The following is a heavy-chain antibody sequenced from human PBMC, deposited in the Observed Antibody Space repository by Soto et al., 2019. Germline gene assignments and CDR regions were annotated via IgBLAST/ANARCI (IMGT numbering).Heavy chain of an antibody. CDR3: ARDFPKTIKQQLGRNWFDP. J-gene: IGHJ5*02. Sequence: QVQLVESGGGVVQPGRSLRLSCAASGFTFSSYAMHWVRQAPGKGLEWVAVISYDGSNKYYADSVKGRFTISRDNSKNTLYLQMNSLRAEDTAVYYCARDFPKTIKQQLGRNWFDPWGQGTLVTVSS. CDR1: GFTFSSYA. CDR2: ISYDGSNK. V-gene: IGHV3-30-3*01. D-gene: IGHD6-13*01.